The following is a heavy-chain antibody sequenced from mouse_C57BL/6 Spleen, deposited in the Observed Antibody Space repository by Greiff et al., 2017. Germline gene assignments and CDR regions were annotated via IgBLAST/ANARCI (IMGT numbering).Heavy chain of an antibody. V-gene: IGHV5-17*01. CDR3: ATLYYSNYDYFDY. D-gene: IGHD2-5*01. Sequence: EVKVEESGGGLVKPGGSLKLSCAASGFTFSDYGMHWVRQAPEKGLEWVAYISSGSSTIYYADTVKGRFTISRDNAKNTLFLQMTSLRSEDTAMYYCATLYYSNYDYFDYWGQGTTLTVSS. CDR2: ISSGSSTI. CDR1: GFTFSDYG. J-gene: IGHJ2*01.